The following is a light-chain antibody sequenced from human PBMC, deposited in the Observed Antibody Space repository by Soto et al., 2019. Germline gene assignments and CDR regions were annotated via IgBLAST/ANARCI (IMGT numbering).Light chain of an antibody. CDR1: QSVSSY. CDR2: DAS. CDR3: QQPTNWFI. V-gene: IGKV3-11*01. J-gene: IGKJ4*01. Sequence: EIVLTQSPATLSLSPGERATLSCRASQSVSSYLAWYQQKPGQAPRLLIYDASNRATGIPARFSGSGSGTDFTLPFSSLEPEDFAVYYCQQPTNWFIFGGGHRVDTK.